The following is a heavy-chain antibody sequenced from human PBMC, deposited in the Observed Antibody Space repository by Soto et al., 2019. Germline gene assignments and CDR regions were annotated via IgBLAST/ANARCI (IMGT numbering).Heavy chain of an antibody. V-gene: IGHV3-15*01. J-gene: IGHJ4*02. D-gene: IGHD4-17*01. CDR1: GFTFSNAW. CDR3: TTGLTTVTTGVNDY. CDR2: IKSKTDGGTT. Sequence: PGGSLRLSCAAPGFTFSNAWMSWVRQAPGKGLEWVGRIKSKTDGGTTDYAAPVKGRFTISRDDSKNTLYLQMNSLKTEDTAVYYCTTGLTTVTTGVNDYWGQGTLVTVSS.